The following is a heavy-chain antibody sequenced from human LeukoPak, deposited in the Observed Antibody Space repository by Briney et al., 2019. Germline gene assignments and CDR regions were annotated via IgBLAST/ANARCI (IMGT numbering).Heavy chain of an antibody. CDR1: GGTFSSYA. D-gene: IGHD1-1*01. CDR2: IIPIFGTA. V-gene: IGHV1-69*05. J-gene: IGHJ4*02. Sequence: AVTVSCKASGGTFSSYAISWVRQAPGQGLEGMGGIIPIFGTANYAQKLQGIVTITTDESTSTAYMELSSLRSEDTAVYYCARGPELERFDYWGQGTLVTVSS. CDR3: ARGPELERFDY.